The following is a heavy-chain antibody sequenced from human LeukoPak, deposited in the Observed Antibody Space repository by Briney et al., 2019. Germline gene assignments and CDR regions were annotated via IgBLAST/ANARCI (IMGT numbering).Heavy chain of an antibody. CDR2: IYYIGST. CDR1: GGSISRYY. V-gene: IGHV4-59*01. CDR3: ARESCTNGVCLIDY. Sequence: SEALSLTCILPGGSISRYYWCWIRQPPGEGLGWIGYIYYIGSTNYNPSLKSRVTISVDTSKTQFSLKLSSVTAALTAGFYCARESCTNGVCLIDYWGQGTLVTVSS. J-gene: IGHJ4*02. D-gene: IGHD2-8*01.